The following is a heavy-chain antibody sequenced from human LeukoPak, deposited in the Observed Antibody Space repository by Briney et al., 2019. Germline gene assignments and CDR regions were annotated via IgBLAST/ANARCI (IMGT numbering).Heavy chain of an antibody. CDR2: TTPIFGIA. Sequence: SVKVSCKASGGTSTSYAITWVRQPPGQGLEWMEGTTPIFGIANYAQKFQGRVTITADKSTSTAYMELSSLRSEDTAVYYCARDPSSTVVMRYYFDYWGQGTLVTVSS. CDR1: GGTSTSYA. J-gene: IGHJ4*02. D-gene: IGHD4-23*01. V-gene: IGHV1-69*10. CDR3: ARDPSSTVVMRYYFDY.